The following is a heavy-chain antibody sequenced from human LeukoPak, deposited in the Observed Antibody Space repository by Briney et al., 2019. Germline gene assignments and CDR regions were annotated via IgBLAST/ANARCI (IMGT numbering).Heavy chain of an antibody. J-gene: IGHJ4*02. V-gene: IGHV3-30*02. CDR1: GFTFRHYS. Sequence: GGSLRLSCEASGFTFRHYSMHWVRQAPGKGLEWVGFIRYDGSGESYADSVKGRFTVSRDNSINTLFLQMNSLRLEDTALYSCVKDXGDYDFDYWGQGTLVTVSS. CDR3: VKDXGDYDFDY. CDR2: IRYDGSGE. D-gene: IGHD4-17*01.